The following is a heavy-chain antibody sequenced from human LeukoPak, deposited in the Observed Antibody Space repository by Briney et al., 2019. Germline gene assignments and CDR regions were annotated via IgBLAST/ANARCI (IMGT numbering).Heavy chain of an antibody. V-gene: IGHV3-33*01. CDR3: AREGPVPGTGPFDY. D-gene: IGHD1-7*01. Sequence: PGRSLRLSCSASGFTFSSYGMHWVRQAPGKGLEWGAVIWYDGSNNYYADSVKGRFTISRDHSKNTLYLQMNSLRAEDTAVYYCAREGPVPGTGPFDYWGQGALVTVPS. J-gene: IGHJ4*02. CDR2: IWYDGSNN. CDR1: GFTFSSYG.